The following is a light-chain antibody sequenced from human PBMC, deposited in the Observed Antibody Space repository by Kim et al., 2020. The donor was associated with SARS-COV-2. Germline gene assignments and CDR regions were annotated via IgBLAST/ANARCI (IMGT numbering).Light chain of an antibody. J-gene: IGKJ4*01. CDR1: QSVSGSH. CDR2: DAS. V-gene: IGKV3-20*01. Sequence: SPGKRATHPCRASQSVSGSHFAWYQQEPGQTPRILIYDASSRVTGISDRFSGSGSGTDFTLTISRLQPEDFAVYYCQQYAASPFTFGGGTKVESK. CDR3: QQYAASPFT.